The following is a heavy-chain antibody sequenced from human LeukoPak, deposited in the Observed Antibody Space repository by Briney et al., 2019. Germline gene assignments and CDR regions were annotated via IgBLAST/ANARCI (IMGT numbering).Heavy chain of an antibody. CDR1: GYTFTSYG. CDR2: ISAYNGNT. Sequence: GASVKVSCKASGYTFTSYGISWVRQAPGQGLEWMGWISAYNGNTNYAQKLQGRVTMTTDTSTSTAYMELRSLRSDDTAVYYCARDGWIYCSGGSCYSYYFDYWGQGTLVTVSS. J-gene: IGHJ4*02. V-gene: IGHV1-18*01. CDR3: ARDGWIYCSGGSCYSYYFDY. D-gene: IGHD2-15*01.